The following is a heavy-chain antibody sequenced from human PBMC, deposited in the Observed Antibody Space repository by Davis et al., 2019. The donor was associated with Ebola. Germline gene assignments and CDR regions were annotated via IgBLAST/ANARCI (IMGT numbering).Heavy chain of an antibody. D-gene: IGHD2-15*01. Sequence: MPSETLSLTCTVSGGFMNSYYWTWIRQSPGKGLECIGYIYYSGSTKYNPSLKSRVTMSVDTSKKQFSLKLSSVTAADTAMYYCASGYSPYYFDYWGQGTLVTVSS. CDR1: GGFMNSYY. CDR3: ASGYSPYYFDY. J-gene: IGHJ4*02. V-gene: IGHV4-59*08. CDR2: IYYSGST.